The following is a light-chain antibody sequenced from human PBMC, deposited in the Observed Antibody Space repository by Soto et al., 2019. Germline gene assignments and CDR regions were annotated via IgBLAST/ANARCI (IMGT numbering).Light chain of an antibody. CDR2: GAS. Sequence: EIVMTPSPATLSVSPGERATLSCRASQSVSSNLAWYQQKPGQAPRLLIYGASTRATGIPARFSGSGSGTEFTLTISSLQSEDFAVYYCQQYNNWITFGQGTRLEIK. J-gene: IGKJ5*01. CDR3: QQYNNWIT. CDR1: QSVSSN. V-gene: IGKV3-15*01.